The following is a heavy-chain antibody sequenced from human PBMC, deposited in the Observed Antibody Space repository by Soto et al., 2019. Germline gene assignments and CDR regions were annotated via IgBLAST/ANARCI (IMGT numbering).Heavy chain of an antibody. CDR3: ARGNGEYGNYYCDK. V-gene: IGHV4-30-2*01. CDR2: ILHNESF. Sequence: PPEPLSLTCTVSGASISSGEYSSHWIRQPLGKGLESVGYILHNESFYYNPYLKSPLAISVDKSMNQFSLRLTSVTAADTAVYYCARGNGEYGNYYCDKWGQGTLVTVS. D-gene: IGHD4-17*01. CDR1: GASISSGEYS. J-gene: IGHJ4*02.